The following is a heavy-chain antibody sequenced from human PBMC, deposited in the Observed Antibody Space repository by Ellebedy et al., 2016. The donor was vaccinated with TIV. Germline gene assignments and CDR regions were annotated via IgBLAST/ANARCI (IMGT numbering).Heavy chain of an antibody. Sequence: AASVKVSCKASGGTFSSYAISWVRQAPGQGLEWMGRIIPILGIANYAQKFQGRVTITADKSTSTAYMELSSLRSDDTAVYYCAVGGAGGYAYYGMDVWGQGTTVTVSS. V-gene: IGHV1-69*04. D-gene: IGHD1-26*01. CDR2: IIPILGIA. CDR1: GGTFSSYA. CDR3: AVGGAGGYAYYGMDV. J-gene: IGHJ6*02.